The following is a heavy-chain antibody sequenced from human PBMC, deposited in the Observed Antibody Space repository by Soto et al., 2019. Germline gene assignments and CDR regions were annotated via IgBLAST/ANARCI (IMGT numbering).Heavy chain of an antibody. CDR2: ISSSSSYT. Sequence: AGSLRLSCAASGFSFSDYYMSWIRQAPGKGLEWVSYISSSSSYTNYADSVKGRFTISRDNAKNSLYLQMNSLRAEDTAVYYCARTYYYDSSGYYVWFDPWGQGTLVTVSS. CDR3: ARTYYYDSSGYYVWFDP. CDR1: GFSFSDYY. V-gene: IGHV3-11*06. D-gene: IGHD3-22*01. J-gene: IGHJ5*02.